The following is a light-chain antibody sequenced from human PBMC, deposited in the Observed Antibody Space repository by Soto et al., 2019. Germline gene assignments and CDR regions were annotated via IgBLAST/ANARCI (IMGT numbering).Light chain of an antibody. V-gene: IGKV3-15*01. CDR1: QSVSSN. Sequence: EIVMTQSPATLSVSPGERATLSCRASQSVSSNLAWYQQKPGQTPKLLIYVAYTRATGIPARFSGSGSGTEFTLTISSLQAEDFEVYYCQQYNVWPLTFGGGTKVEFK. CDR2: VAY. CDR3: QQYNVWPLT. J-gene: IGKJ4*02.